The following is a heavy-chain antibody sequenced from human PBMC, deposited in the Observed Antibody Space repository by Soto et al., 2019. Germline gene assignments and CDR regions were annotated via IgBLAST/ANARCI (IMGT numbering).Heavy chain of an antibody. CDR2: IYYSGST. Sequence: SETLSLTCTVSGGSISSGGYYWSWIRQHPGKGLEWIGYIYYSGSTYYNPSLKSRVTISVDTSKNQFSLKLGAVTAAATAGYYCARDPESTRAGAFDIWGQGTMVTVSS. CDR3: ARDPESTRAGAFDI. J-gene: IGHJ3*02. CDR1: GGSISSGGYY. V-gene: IGHV4-31*03.